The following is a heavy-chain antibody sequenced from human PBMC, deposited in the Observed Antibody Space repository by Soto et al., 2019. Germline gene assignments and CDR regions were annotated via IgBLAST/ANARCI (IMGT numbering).Heavy chain of an antibody. CDR3: ARVRERYFDY. V-gene: IGHV3-21*01. Sequence: GGSLRLSCAASGFTFSSYSLDWVRQAPGKGLEWVSSISTSGTYIYYADSLKGRFTISRDNAKNSLYLQMSSLRAEDTAVYYCARVRERYFDYWGQGTLVTVSS. CDR2: ISTSGTYI. D-gene: IGHD1-1*01. CDR1: GFTFSSYS. J-gene: IGHJ4*02.